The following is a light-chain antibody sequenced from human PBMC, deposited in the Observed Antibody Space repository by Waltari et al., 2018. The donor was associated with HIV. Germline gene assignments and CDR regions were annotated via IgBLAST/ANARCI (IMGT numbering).Light chain of an antibody. J-gene: IGLJ2*01. CDR1: SSDIGGSDY. CDR2: GVS. V-gene: IGLV2-14*01. CDR3: SAYTSSSTLAV. Sequence: QSALTQPASVSGSPGQSITISCTGTSSDIGGSDYVSWYQQHPGKAPKLMIYGVSSRPSGVSNRFSGSRSGNTASLTISGLQAEDEADYYCSAYTSSSTLAVFGGGTKLTVL.